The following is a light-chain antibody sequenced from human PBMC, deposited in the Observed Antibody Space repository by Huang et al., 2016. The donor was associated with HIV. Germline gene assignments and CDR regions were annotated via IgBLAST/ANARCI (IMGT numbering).Light chain of an antibody. CDR1: QSVASN. CDR3: QQYSNWPPLT. Sequence: EIMMTQSPATLSVSPGERVTLSCRASQSVASNLAWYQQKPGQAPRLLIYGGSTRATGIPARFSGSGSGTEFTLTISSLQPEDFGVYYCQQYSNWPPLTFGQGTRLEIK. V-gene: IGKV3-15*01. CDR2: GGS. J-gene: IGKJ5*01.